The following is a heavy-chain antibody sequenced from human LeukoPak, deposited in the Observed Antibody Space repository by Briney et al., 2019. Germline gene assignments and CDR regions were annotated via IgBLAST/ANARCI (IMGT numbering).Heavy chain of an antibody. CDR2: ISGSGGST. Sequence: GGSLRLSCAASGFTFSSYAMSWVRQAPGKGLEWVSAISGSGGSTYYADSVKGRFTISRDNSKNTLYLQMNSLRAEDTAVYYCAKMHSMTTVTNTYFYGMDVWGQGTTVTVSS. CDR1: GFTFSSYA. CDR3: AKMHSMTTVTNTYFYGMDV. D-gene: IGHD4-17*01. V-gene: IGHV3-23*01. J-gene: IGHJ6*02.